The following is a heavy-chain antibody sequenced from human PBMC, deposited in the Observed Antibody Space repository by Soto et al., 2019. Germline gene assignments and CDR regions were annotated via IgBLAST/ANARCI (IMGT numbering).Heavy chain of an antibody. CDR1: GGSFSGYY. CDR2: INHSGST. J-gene: IGHJ6*02. V-gene: IGHV4-34*01. Sequence: SETLSLTCAVYGGSFSGYYWSWIRQPPGKGLEWIGEINHSGSTNYNPSLKSRVTISVDTSKNQFSLKLSSVTAADTAVYYCARVEYYDFWSGYSQHKTIYYGMDVWGQGTTLTVSS. CDR3: ARVEYYDFWSGYSQHKTIYYGMDV. D-gene: IGHD3-3*01.